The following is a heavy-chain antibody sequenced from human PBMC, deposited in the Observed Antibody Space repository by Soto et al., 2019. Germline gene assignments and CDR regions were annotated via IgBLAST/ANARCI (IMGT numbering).Heavy chain of an antibody. D-gene: IGHD3-16*01. CDR2: ISSSGITI. CDR1: GFRFSSYE. Sequence: EVQLVESGGGLVQPGGSLRLSCAASGFRFSSYEMNWVRQAPGKGLEWVSYISSSGITIYFADSVKGRFTISRANTKNALYRQNNSLRAEDTAVYYLATRLGGGGAFDFWGQGTMVTVSS. V-gene: IGHV3-48*03. CDR3: ATRLGGGGAFDF. J-gene: IGHJ3*01.